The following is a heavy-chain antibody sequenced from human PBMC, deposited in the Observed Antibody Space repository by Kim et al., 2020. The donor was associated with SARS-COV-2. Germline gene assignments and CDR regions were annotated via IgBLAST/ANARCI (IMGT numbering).Heavy chain of an antibody. CDR2: IWYDGSNK. D-gene: IGHD3-10*01. CDR3: AKLSRTGRGYYYGMDV. CDR1: GFTFSSYG. V-gene: IGHV3-33*06. Sequence: GGSLRLSCAASGFTFSSYGMHWVRQAPGKGLEWVAVIWYDGSNKYYADSVKGRFTISRDNSKNTLYLQMNSLRAEDTAVYYCAKLSRTGRGYYYGMDVWGQGTTVTVSS. J-gene: IGHJ6*02.